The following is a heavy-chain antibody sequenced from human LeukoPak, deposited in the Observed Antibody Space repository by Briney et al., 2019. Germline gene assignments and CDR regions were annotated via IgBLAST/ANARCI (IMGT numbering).Heavy chain of an antibody. Sequence: SETLSLTCTVSGGSISSYYWSWIRQPPGKGLEWIGYIYYSGSTNYNPSLKSRVTISVDTSKNQFSLKLSSVTATDTAVYYCARDGPYYYGSGSYLWGQGTLVTVSS. CDR1: GGSISSYY. V-gene: IGHV4-59*01. D-gene: IGHD3-10*01. J-gene: IGHJ4*02. CDR2: IYYSGST. CDR3: ARDGPYYYGSGSYL.